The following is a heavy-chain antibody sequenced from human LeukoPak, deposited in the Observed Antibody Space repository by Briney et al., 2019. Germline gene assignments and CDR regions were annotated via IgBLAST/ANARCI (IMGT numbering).Heavy chain of an antibody. CDR2: INSDGSTT. CDR3: ARDKGALDY. CDR1: GFTFSNYW. D-gene: IGHD1-26*01. Sequence: GGSLSLSCAASGFTFSNYWMHWVRQAPGKGLVWVSRINSDGSTTRYADSVKGRFTISRDNAKNTVYLQMNSLRAEDTAVYYCARDKGALDYWGQGTLVTVSS. V-gene: IGHV3-74*01. J-gene: IGHJ4*02.